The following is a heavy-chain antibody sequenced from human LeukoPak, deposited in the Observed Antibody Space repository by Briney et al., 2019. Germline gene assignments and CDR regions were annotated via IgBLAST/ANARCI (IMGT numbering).Heavy chain of an antibody. V-gene: IGHV4-38-2*02. CDR1: GYSISSGYY. Sequence: SETLSLTCTVFGYSISSGYYWGWIRQPPGKGLEWIGSIYYSGSTYYNPSLKSRVTISVDTSKNQFSLKLSSVTAADTAVYYCARSPDSSGYYYGAFDIWGQGTMVTVSS. J-gene: IGHJ3*02. D-gene: IGHD3-22*01. CDR2: IYYSGST. CDR3: ARSPDSSGYYYGAFDI.